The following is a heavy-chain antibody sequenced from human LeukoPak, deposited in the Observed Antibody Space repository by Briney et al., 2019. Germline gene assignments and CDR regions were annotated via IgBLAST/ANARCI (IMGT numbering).Heavy chain of an antibody. J-gene: IGHJ4*02. CDR3: ARGGIVVVPAARPFDY. Sequence: PSETLSLTCAVYGGSFSGYYWSWIRQPPGKGLEWIGEINHSGSTNYNPSLESRATISVDTSKNQFSLKLSSVTAADTAVYYCARGGIVVVPAARPFDYWGQGTLVTVSS. CDR2: INHSGST. CDR1: GGSFSGYY. D-gene: IGHD2-2*02. V-gene: IGHV4-34*01.